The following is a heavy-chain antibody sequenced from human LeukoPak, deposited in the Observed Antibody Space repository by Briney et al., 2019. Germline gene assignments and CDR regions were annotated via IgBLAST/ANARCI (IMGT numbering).Heavy chain of an antibody. D-gene: IGHD6-13*01. V-gene: IGHV4-61*05. CDR3: ARGIAAAGTFDY. Sequence: SETLSLTCTVSGGSISSSSYYWGWIRQPPGKGLEWIGYIYYSGSTNYNPSLKSRVTISVDTSKNQFSLKLSSVTAADTAVYYCARGIAAAGTFDYWGQGTLVTVSS. CDR1: GGSISSSSYY. CDR2: IYYSGST. J-gene: IGHJ4*02.